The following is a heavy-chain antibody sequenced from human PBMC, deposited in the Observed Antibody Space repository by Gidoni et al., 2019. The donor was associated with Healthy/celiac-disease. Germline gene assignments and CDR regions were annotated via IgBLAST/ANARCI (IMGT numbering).Heavy chain of an antibody. CDR1: GFPFSRYA. J-gene: IGHJ4*02. Sequence: EVQLLESGGGLVQPGGSLRLSCAASGFPFSRYAMGGVRQAPGKGLGWVSAISGSGGSTYYADSVKGRFTISRDNSKNTLYLQMNSLRAEDTAVYYCARAVYGDYGYWGQGTLVTVSS. D-gene: IGHD4-17*01. CDR2: ISGSGGST. V-gene: IGHV3-23*01. CDR3: ARAVYGDYGY.